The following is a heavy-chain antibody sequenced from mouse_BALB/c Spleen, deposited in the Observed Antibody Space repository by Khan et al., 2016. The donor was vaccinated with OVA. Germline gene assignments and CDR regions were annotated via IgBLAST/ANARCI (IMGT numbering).Heavy chain of an antibody. CDR1: GYTFTSYW. CDR2: IFPGTGTT. D-gene: IGHD2-1*01. Sequence: VQLQESGAELVKPGASVKLSCKTSGYTFTSYWIQWVKQRPGQGLGWIGQIFPGTGTTYYNENFKGKATLTIDTSSTTAYMQLSTLSSEDSAFYVCARGYFGNYEFAYWGQGTLVTVSA. V-gene: IGHV1S132*01. CDR3: ARGYFGNYEFAY. J-gene: IGHJ3*01.